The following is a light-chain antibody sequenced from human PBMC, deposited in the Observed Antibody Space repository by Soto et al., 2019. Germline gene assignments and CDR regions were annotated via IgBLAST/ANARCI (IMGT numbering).Light chain of an antibody. CDR1: QSISVH. CDR2: ASS. V-gene: IGKV1-39*01. Sequence: DIQMTQSPSSLSASVGDTVTITCRASQSISVHLNWYQQKGGKVPKLLIYASSNLYSGVPTRFSGSVSETYFALTINSLQPEYFATYYSQQSYSTPYTFGQGNRLEIK. J-gene: IGKJ2*01. CDR3: QQSYSTPYT.